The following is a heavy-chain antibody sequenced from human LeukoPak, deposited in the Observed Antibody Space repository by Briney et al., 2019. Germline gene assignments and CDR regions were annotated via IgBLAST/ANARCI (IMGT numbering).Heavy chain of an antibody. CDR2: ISYDGSNE. CDR1: GFTFSNYA. D-gene: IGHD5-12*01. Sequence: AGGSLRLSCAASGFTFSNYAMHWVRQAPGKGLEWVAVISYDGSNEYYADSVKGRFTISRDSSKNTLYLQMNSLRAEDTAVYYCARDIGGGHSGYDYWGQGTLVTVSS. CDR3: ARDIGGGHSGYDY. J-gene: IGHJ4*02. V-gene: IGHV3-30*04.